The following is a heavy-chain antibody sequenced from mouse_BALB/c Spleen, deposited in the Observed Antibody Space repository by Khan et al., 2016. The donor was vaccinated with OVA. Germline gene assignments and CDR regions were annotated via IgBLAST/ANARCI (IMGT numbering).Heavy chain of an antibody. V-gene: IGHV1-4*01. CDR2: INPRSGYT. D-gene: IGHD2-14*01. CDR3: SRRTTEYALDY. Sequence: QVQLNESGAELARPGASVKMSCKASGYTFTSHTMHWVKQRPGQGLEWIGYINPRSGYTQYNQKFNDKATLTADISSSTAYMQLSSLTSEDSAVYYCSRRTTEYALDYWGQGTSVTVSS. J-gene: IGHJ4*01. CDR1: GYTFTSHT.